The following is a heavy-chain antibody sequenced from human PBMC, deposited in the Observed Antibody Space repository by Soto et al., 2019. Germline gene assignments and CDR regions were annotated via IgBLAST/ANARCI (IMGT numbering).Heavy chain of an antibody. Sequence: GASVKVSCKASGYTFTSYGISWVRQATGQGLEWMGWMNPNSGNTGYAQKFQGRVTMTRDTSISTAYMELSSLRSEDTAVYYCARAMEGSSGWYAYYYYGMDVWGQGTTVTVSS. J-gene: IGHJ6*02. D-gene: IGHD6-19*01. CDR2: MNPNSGNT. CDR1: GYTFTSYG. V-gene: IGHV1-8*02. CDR3: ARAMEGSSGWYAYYYYGMDV.